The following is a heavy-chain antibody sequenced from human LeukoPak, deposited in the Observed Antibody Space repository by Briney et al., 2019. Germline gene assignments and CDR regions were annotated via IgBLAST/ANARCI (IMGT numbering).Heavy chain of an antibody. D-gene: IGHD5-18*01. Sequence: GGSLRLSCAASGFTFSSYAMSWVRQAPGKGLEWVSAISGSGGSTYYADSVKGRFTISRDDSKNTLYLQMNSLRAEDTAVYYCAKSPIQLWFNDYWGQGTLVTVSS. J-gene: IGHJ4*02. V-gene: IGHV3-23*01. CDR1: GFTFSSYA. CDR3: AKSPIQLWFNDY. CDR2: ISGSGGST.